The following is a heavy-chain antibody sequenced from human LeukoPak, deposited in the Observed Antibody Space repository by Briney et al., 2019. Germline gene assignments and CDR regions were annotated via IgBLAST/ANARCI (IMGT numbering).Heavy chain of an antibody. CDR3: ARHDDYGGNLDY. CDR1: GGSFSGYY. D-gene: IGHD4-23*01. J-gene: IGHJ4*02. CDR2: INHSGST. Sequence: SETLSLTCAVYGGSFSGYYWCWIRKPPGKGLEWIGEINHSGSTNYNPYLKSRVTISVDTSKNQFSLKLSSVTAADTAVYDCARHDDYGGNLDYWGQGTLVTVSS. V-gene: IGHV4-34*01.